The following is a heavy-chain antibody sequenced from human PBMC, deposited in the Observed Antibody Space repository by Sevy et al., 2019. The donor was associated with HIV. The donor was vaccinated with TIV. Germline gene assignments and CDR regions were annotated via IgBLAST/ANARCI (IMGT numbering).Heavy chain of an antibody. V-gene: IGHV4-4*07. Sequence: SETLSLTCTVSGGSISSYYWSWIRQPAGKGLEWIGRIYTSGSTNYNPPLKSRVTMSVDTSKNQFSLKLSTVTAADTAVYYCARGGVPAAMYGMDVWGQGTTVTVSS. CDR3: ARGGVPAAMYGMDV. CDR1: GGSISSYY. D-gene: IGHD2-2*01. CDR2: IYTSGST. J-gene: IGHJ6*02.